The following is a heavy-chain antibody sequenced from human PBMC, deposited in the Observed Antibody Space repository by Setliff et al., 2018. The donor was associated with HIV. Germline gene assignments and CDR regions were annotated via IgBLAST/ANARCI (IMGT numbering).Heavy chain of an antibody. CDR1: GFTFSRYG. J-gene: IGHJ4*02. Sequence: GSLRLSCAASGFTFSRYGMHWVRQAPGKGLEWVSSISSSGSYIYYADSVKGRFAISRDNAKNSIHLQMNSLRAEDTAVYYCARNPRPIAAAGFDLDYWGQGTMVTVSS. CDR2: ISSSGSYI. V-gene: IGHV3-21*06. D-gene: IGHD6-13*01. CDR3: ARNPRPIAAAGFDLDY.